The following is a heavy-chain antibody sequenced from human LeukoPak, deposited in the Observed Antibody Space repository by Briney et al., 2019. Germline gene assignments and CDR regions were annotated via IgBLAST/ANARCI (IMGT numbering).Heavy chain of an antibody. J-gene: IGHJ2*01. V-gene: IGHV1-3*03. CDR1: GYTFTSYG. D-gene: IGHD3-9*01. CDR3: ARGTTGYLQTFDS. Sequence: ASVKVSCKASGYTFTSYGISWVRQAPGQGLEWMGWINSGNGDTLYSQELQDRITITRDTSATTVYMELSSLRSEDMAVYYCARGTTGYLQTFDSWGRGTLVTVSS. CDR2: INSGNGDT.